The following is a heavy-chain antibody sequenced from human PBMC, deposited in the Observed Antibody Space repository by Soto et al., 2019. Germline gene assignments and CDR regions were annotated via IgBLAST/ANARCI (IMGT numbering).Heavy chain of an antibody. V-gene: IGHV3-30*18. CDR1: GFTFSSYG. Sequence: GGSLRLSCAASGFTFSSYGMHWVRQAPGKGLEWVAVISYDGSNKYYADSVKGRFTISRDNSKNTLYLQMNSLRAEDTAVYYVSKGLRVVYNGATHNWFDPWGQGTLVTVSS. J-gene: IGHJ5*02. CDR2: ISYDGSNK. CDR3: SKGLRVVYNGATHNWFDP. D-gene: IGHD2-8*02.